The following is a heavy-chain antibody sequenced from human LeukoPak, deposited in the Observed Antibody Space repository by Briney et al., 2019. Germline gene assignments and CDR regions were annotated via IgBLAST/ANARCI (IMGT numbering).Heavy chain of an antibody. CDR2: INWNGGST. CDR3: ARGVLLRFGEGSDAFDI. J-gene: IGHJ3*02. Sequence: GGSLRLFCAASGFTFSSYAMSWVRQAPGKGLEWVSGINWNGGSTGYADSVKGRFTISRDNFKNSLYLQMNSLRAEDTAFYYCARGVLLRFGEGSDAFDIWGQGTMVTVSS. CDR1: GFTFSSYA. D-gene: IGHD3-10*01. V-gene: IGHV3-20*04.